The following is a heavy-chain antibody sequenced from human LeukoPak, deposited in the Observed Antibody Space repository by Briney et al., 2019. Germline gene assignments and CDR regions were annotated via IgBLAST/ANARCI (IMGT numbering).Heavy chain of an antibody. CDR3: AKTAAAGTIFDY. J-gene: IGHJ4*02. Sequence: GGSLRLSCAASGFTFSSYGMHWVRQAPGKGLEWVAFIRYDGSSKYYADSVKGRFTISRDNSKNTLYLQMNSLRAEDTAVYYCAKTAAAGTIFDYWGQGTLVTVSS. D-gene: IGHD6-13*01. CDR1: GFTFSSYG. V-gene: IGHV3-30*02. CDR2: IRYDGSSK.